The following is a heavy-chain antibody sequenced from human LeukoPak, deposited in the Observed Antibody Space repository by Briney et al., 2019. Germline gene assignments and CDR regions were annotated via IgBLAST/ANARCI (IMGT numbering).Heavy chain of an antibody. J-gene: IGHJ4*02. Sequence: PGGSLRLSCAASGFTFSTYSMNWVRQAPGKGLEWVSSISSSSSYIYYADSVKGRFTISRDNAKNSLYLQMNSLRAEDTALYYCARDKTYGGNSGYWGQGTLVTVSS. CDR3: ARDKTYGGNSGY. D-gene: IGHD4-23*01. V-gene: IGHV3-21*01. CDR2: ISSSSSYI. CDR1: GFTFSTYS.